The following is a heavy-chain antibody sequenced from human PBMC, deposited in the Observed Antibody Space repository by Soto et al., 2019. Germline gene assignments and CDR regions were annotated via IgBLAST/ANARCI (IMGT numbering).Heavy chain of an antibody. CDR3: AREYHSSGWYHYHYGMDG. D-gene: IGHD6-19*01. V-gene: IGHV6-1*01. CDR1: GDSVSSNSAA. J-gene: IGHJ6*02. CDR2: TYYRSKWYN. Sequence: PSQTLSLTCAISGDSVSSNSAAWNWIRQSPSRGLEWLGRTYYRSKWYNDYAVSVKSRITINPDTSKNQFSLQLNSVTPEDTAVYYCAREYHSSGWYHYHYGMDGWGQGTTVTVSS.